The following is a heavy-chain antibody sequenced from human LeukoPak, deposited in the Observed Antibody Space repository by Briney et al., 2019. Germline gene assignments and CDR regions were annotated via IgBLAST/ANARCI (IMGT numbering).Heavy chain of an antibody. CDR2: IVVGSGNT. CDR1: GFTFTSSA. CDR3: AADPPAAASAFDI. V-gene: IGHV1-58*02. J-gene: IGHJ3*02. Sequence: GTSVKVSCKASGFTFTSSAMQWVRQARGQRLEWIGWIVVGSGNTNYAQKFQERVTITRDMSTSTAYMELSSLRPEDTAVYYCAADPPAAASAFDIWGQGTMVTVSS. D-gene: IGHD6-13*01.